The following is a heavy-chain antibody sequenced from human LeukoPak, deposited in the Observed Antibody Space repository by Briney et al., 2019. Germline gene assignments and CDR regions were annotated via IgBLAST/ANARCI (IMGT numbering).Heavy chain of an antibody. CDR2: IYTSGRT. V-gene: IGHV4-61*02. D-gene: IGHD4-11*01. J-gene: IGHJ4*02. CDR3: ARWAVTYYFDY. CDR1: GGSISSGSYY. Sequence: SQALSLTCTVSGGSISSGSYYWSWIRQPAGKGLEWIGRIYTSGRTNYNPSLKSRVTISVDTSKNQFSLKLSSVTAADTAVYYCARWAVTYYFDYWGQGTLVTVSS.